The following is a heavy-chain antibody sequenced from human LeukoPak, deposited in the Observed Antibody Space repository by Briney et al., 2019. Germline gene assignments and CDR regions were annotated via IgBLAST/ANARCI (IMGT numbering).Heavy chain of an antibody. D-gene: IGHD3-22*01. V-gene: IGHV1-2*04. CDR3: ARGFLYYDSSGAYDY. J-gene: IGHJ4*02. Sequence: GASVKVSCKASGYTFTSYYMHWVRQAPGQGLEWMGWINPNSGGTNYAQKFQGWVTMTRDTSISTAYMELSRLRSDDTAVYYCARGFLYYDSSGAYDYWGQGTLVTVSS. CDR1: GYTFTSYY. CDR2: INPNSGGT.